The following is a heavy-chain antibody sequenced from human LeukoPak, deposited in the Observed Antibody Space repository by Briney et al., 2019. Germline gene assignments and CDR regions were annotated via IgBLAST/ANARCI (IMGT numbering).Heavy chain of an antibody. J-gene: IGHJ6*02. Sequence: PSETLSLTCAVYGGSFSGYYWSWIRQPPGKGLEWIGEINHSGSTNYNPSLKSRVTISVDTSKNQFSLKLSSVTAADTAVYYCAIGHNYYGSGSYYNSRYYYYYGMDVWGQGTTVTVSS. CDR2: INHSGST. CDR1: GGSFSGYY. D-gene: IGHD3-10*01. CDR3: AIGHNYYGSGSYYNSRYYYYYGMDV. V-gene: IGHV4-34*01.